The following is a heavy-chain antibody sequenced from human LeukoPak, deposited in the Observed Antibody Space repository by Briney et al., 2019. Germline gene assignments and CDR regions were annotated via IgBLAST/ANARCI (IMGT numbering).Heavy chain of an antibody. CDR3: ARGGPRGSYFDY. V-gene: IGHV3-74*01. CDR1: GFTFSGYW. CDR2: INYDGSST. J-gene: IGHJ4*02. Sequence: GGSLRLSCAASGFTFSGYWMHWVRQAPGKGLVWVSRINYDGSSTSYADSVKGRFTISRDNAKNPLYLQTNSLRAEDTAVYYCARGGPRGSYFDYWGQGTLVTVSS. D-gene: IGHD1-26*01.